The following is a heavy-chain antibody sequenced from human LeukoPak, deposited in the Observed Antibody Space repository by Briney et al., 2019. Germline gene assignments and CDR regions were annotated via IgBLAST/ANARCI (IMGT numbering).Heavy chain of an antibody. J-gene: IGHJ4*02. V-gene: IGHV1-2*02. Sequence: GASVKVSCKASGYTFTGYYMHWLRQAPGQGLEWMGWINPNSGGTNYAQKFQGRVTMTRDTSISTAYMELSRLRSDDTAVYYCARYYGSGRYVDYWGQGTLVTVSS. D-gene: IGHD3-10*01. CDR3: ARYYGSGRYVDY. CDR2: INPNSGGT. CDR1: GYTFTGYY.